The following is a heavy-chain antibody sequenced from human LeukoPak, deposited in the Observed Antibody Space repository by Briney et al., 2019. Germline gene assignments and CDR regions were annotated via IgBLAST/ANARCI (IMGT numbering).Heavy chain of an antibody. CDR1: GFTFSSYG. CDR2: IRYDGSNK. V-gene: IGHV3-30*02. Sequence: GGSLRLSCAASGFTFSSYGMHWVRQAPGKGLEWVAFIRYDGSNKYYADPVKGRFTISRDNSKNTLYLQMNSLRAEDTAVYYCAKDGVDIVVVPAALHYYYYMDVWGKGTTVTVSS. J-gene: IGHJ6*03. D-gene: IGHD2-2*02. CDR3: AKDGVDIVVVPAALHYYYYMDV.